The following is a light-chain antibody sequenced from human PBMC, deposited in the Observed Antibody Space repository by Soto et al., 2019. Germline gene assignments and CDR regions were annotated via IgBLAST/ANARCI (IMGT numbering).Light chain of an antibody. CDR3: SSYAGINNLV. CDR2: EVS. Sequence: QSVLTQPPSASGSPGQPVTISCTGTSSDVGGYNYVSWYQQHPGKAPKLMIYEVSKRPSGVPDRFSGSKSGNTASLTVSGLQAEDEADYYCSSYAGINNLVFGGGTKLTVL. V-gene: IGLV2-8*01. J-gene: IGLJ2*01. CDR1: SSDVGGYNY.